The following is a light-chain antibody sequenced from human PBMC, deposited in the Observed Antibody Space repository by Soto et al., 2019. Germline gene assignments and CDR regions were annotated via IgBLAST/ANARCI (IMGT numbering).Light chain of an antibody. CDR3: QQADISQLT. CDR2: ATS. V-gene: IGKV1-12*01. Sequence: DIQMTQFPSSVSASVGDRVTITCRASQPLGAWLAWYQQKPGKAPKLLIYATSTLETGVPSRFSGSVFRTQFTLTISSLQLEDFATYYCQQADISQLTFGGGTRVDIK. J-gene: IGKJ4*01. CDR1: QPLGAW.